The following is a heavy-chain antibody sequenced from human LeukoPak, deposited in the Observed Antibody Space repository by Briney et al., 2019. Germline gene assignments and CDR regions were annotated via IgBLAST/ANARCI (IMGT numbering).Heavy chain of an antibody. V-gene: IGHV4-34*01. D-gene: IGHD3-10*01. CDR2: INHSGST. J-gene: IGHJ4*02. CDR1: GGSFSGYY. CDR3: ARARPFYGYFDY. Sequence: SETLPLTCAVYGGSFSGYYWSGIRQPPGKGLEWIGEINHSGSTNYNPSLKSRVTISVDTSKNQFSLKLSSVTAADTAVYYCARARPFYGYFDYWGQGTLVTVSS.